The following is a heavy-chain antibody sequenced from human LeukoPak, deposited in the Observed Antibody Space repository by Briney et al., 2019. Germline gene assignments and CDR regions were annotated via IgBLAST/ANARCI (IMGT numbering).Heavy chain of an antibody. Sequence: KPSETLSLTCTVSGGSVSSGSYYWSWIRQPPGKGLEWIAYIDYRGSTTYNPSLRSRVTISVDTSRNQFSLELSSVTAADTAVYYCARSRSGYSYDHAAFEIWGQGTMVTVSS. CDR3: ARSRSGYSYDHAAFEI. V-gene: IGHV4-61*01. CDR2: IDYRGST. D-gene: IGHD5-18*01. CDR1: GGSVSSGSYY. J-gene: IGHJ3*02.